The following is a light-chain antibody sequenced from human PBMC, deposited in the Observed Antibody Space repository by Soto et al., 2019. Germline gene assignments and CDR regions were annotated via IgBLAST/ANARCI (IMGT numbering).Light chain of an antibody. V-gene: IGKV2-30*02. J-gene: IGKJ5*01. CDR2: KVS. CDR1: QSLVHSDGIAY. Sequence: DVVMTQSTLSLPVTLGQPASISCRSNQSLVHSDGIAYFSWFQQRPGRSPRRLIYKVSNRDSGVPARVSGSGSGTDFALKISRVEAEDVGVYYCMQGTHWPITFGQGTRREIK. CDR3: MQGTHWPIT.